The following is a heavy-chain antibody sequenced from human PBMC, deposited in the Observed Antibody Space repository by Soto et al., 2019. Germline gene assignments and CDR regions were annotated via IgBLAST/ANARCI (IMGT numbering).Heavy chain of an antibody. Sequence: EMQLMESGGALVRPGGSLQLSCRASGFTFSAFPIHWVRQASGKGLGWVGRVRSRVRGHAIAYAASVTGRFTISRDDSQNTAYLHMTSLNIENTAVYYCARQSEEGYMKNNGFAPWGPGTLVTVSS. CDR2: VRSRVRGHAI. CDR3: ARQSEEGYMKNNGFAP. D-gene: IGHD5-12*01. V-gene: IGHV3-73*02. CDR1: GFTFSAFP. J-gene: IGHJ5*02.